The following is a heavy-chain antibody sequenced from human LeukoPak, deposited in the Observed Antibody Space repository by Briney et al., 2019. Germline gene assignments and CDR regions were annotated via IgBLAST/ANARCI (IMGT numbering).Heavy chain of an antibody. J-gene: IGHJ6*03. D-gene: IGHD3-3*01. CDR3: ARQESGPYHYMDV. V-gene: IGHV4-59*08. Sequence: PSETLSLTCTVSGASISSYYWTWIRQAPGKGLEWIGYVYYSVSTNYNPSLKSRVSISQDTSKNQVSLTLNSATAADTAVYYCARQESGPYHYMDVWGRGTAVTVSS. CDR2: VYYSVST. CDR1: GASISSYY.